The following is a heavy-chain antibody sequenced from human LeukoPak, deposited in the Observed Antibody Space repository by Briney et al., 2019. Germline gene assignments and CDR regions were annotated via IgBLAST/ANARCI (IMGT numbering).Heavy chain of an antibody. V-gene: IGHV1-69*05. D-gene: IGHD3-22*01. CDR1: GGTFSSYA. Sequence: SVKVSCKASGGTFSSYAISWVRQAPGQGLEWMGGIIPIFGTANYAQKFQGRVTITTDESTSTAYMELSSLRSEDTAVYYCAKSGDDSSGSPFAYWGQGTLVTVSS. CDR3: AKSGDDSSGSPFAY. J-gene: IGHJ4*02. CDR2: IIPIFGTA.